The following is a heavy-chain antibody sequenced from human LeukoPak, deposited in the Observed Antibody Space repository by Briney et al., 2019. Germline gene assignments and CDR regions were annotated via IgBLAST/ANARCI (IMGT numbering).Heavy chain of an antibody. CDR2: INPNSGGT. CDR3: ARGGSIVGAMVDYYYMDV. V-gene: IGHV1-2*02. D-gene: IGHD1-26*01. J-gene: IGHJ6*03. CDR1: GYTFTGYY. Sequence: GASVKVSCKASGYTFTGYYMHWVRQAPGQGLEWMGWINPNSGGTNYAQKFQGRVTMTRDTSISTAYMELSRLRSDDTAVYYCARGGSIVGAMVDYYYMDVWGKGTTVTISS.